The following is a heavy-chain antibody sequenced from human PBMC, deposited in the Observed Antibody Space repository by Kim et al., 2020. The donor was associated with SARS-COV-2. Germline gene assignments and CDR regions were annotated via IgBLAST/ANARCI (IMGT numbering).Heavy chain of an antibody. D-gene: IGHD2-2*01. J-gene: IGHJ6*02. CDR1: GFTFDDYT. V-gene: IGHV3-43*01. CDR2: ISWDGGST. Sequence: GGSLRLSCAASGFTFDDYTMHWVRQAPGKGLEWVSLISWDGGSTYYADSVKGRFTISRDNSKNSLYLQMNSLRTEDTALYYCAKDMEPAAYRFNYYYGMDVWGQGTTVTVSS. CDR3: AKDMEPAAYRFNYYYGMDV.